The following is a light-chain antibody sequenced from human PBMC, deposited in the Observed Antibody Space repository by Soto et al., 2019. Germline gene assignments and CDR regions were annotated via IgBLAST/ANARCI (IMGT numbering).Light chain of an antibody. Sequence: IQMTQSPSSLSASVGDGVTLTCRASHTIATYLNWYQQKPGQVPEVLIYGASRLHVGVPSTLTGSGYGTDFNLTNNNLQPKDFAIYYCQQFYYYPHTFGQGTKLEVK. V-gene: IGKV1-39*01. CDR2: GAS. J-gene: IGKJ2*01. CDR3: QQFYYYPHT. CDR1: HTIATY.